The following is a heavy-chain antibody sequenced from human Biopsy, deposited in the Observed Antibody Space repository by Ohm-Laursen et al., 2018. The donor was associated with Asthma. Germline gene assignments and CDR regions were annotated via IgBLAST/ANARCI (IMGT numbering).Heavy chain of an antibody. V-gene: IGHV3-33*01. CDR2: IWLDGSNK. CDR3: ATDRFAGYSTSWYRGFWFDP. J-gene: IGHJ5*02. CDR1: GFTFSNSG. D-gene: IGHD6-13*01. Sequence: SLRLSCAASGFTFSNSGMHWVRQAPGKGLEWVAVIWLDGSNKYYVDSVRGRFTISRDNSKNTLYLQMNSLRAEDTAVYYCATDRFAGYSTSWYRGFWFDPWGQGTLVTVSS.